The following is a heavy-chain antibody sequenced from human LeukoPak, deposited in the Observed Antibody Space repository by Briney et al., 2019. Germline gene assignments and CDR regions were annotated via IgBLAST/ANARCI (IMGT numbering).Heavy chain of an antibody. J-gene: IGHJ4*02. D-gene: IGHD4-17*01. CDR2: IYFTGST. CDR3: ARVAYGDYYFDY. Sequence: SETLSPTCTVSGGSISSYYWSWIRQPAGEGLEWIGRIYFTGSTNYNPSVKSRVTMSIDTSKNQFSLKLSSVTAADTAVYYCARVAYGDYYFDYWGQGTLVTVSS. CDR1: GGSISSYY. V-gene: IGHV4-4*07.